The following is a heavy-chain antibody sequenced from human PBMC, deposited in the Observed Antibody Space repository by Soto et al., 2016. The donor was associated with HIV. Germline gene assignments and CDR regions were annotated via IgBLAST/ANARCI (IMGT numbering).Heavy chain of an antibody. D-gene: IGHD3-10*01. V-gene: IGHV3-73*01. Sequence: EVQLVESGGGLVQPGGSLKLSCAASGFSFSGSAMHWVRQASGKGLEWVGRIRSKGNSYATAYAASVKGRFTISRDDSKNTAYLQMNSLKTEDTAVYHCTRPYGSGHSSRYFDYWGQGTLVTVSS. J-gene: IGHJ4*02. CDR3: TRPYGSGHSSRYFDY. CDR2: IRSKGNSYAT. CDR1: GFSFSGSA.